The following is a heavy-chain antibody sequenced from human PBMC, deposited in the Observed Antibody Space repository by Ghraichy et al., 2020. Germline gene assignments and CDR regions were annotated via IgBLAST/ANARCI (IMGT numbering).Heavy chain of an antibody. CDR3: VSEADDTTYFDF. V-gene: IGHV3-15*07. Sequence: LSLTCVGSGFTFANAWMDWVRQAPGRGLEWVGRIKTNSDGGTIDYAAPVKGRFTISREDSKNTLYLQMTGLKTEDTGVYYCVSEADDTTYFDFWGRGNLVTVSS. CDR1: GFTFANAW. CDR2: IKTNSDGGTI. D-gene: IGHD1-1*01. J-gene: IGHJ4*02.